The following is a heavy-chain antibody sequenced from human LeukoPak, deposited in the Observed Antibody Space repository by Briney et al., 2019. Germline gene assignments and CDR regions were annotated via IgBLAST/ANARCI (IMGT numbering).Heavy chain of an antibody. CDR1: GGSVINTNW. J-gene: IGHJ4*02. CDR2: VHLDGRS. CDR3: AREGGFYRPLDY. V-gene: IGHV4-4*02. D-gene: IGHD1-14*01. Sequence: ADTLSLTCGVSGGSVINTNWWPWVRQPPGKGLEWIGEVHLDGRSKYNPSLESRLTLSVDVSENHFSLKLTSVTAADTAVYYCAREGGFYRPLDYSGQGTLVTVSS.